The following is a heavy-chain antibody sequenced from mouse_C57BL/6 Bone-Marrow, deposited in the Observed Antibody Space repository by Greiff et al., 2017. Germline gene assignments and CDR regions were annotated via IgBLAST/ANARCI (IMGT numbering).Heavy chain of an antibody. CDR2: IYPGSGST. V-gene: IGHV1-55*01. CDR3: AREPPWFAY. J-gene: IGHJ3*01. CDR1: GYTFTSYW. Sequence: QVQLQQPGAELVKPGASVKMSCKASGYTFTSYWITWVKQRPGQGLEWIGAIYPGSGSTNYNEKFKSKATMTVDTSSSTAYMQLIRLTSEDSAVYYCAREPPWFAYWGQGTLVTVSA. D-gene: IGHD6-1*01.